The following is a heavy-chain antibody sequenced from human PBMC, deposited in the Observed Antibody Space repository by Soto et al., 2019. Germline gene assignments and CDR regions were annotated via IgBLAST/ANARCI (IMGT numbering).Heavy chain of an antibody. V-gene: IGHV1-18*01. Sequence: SSKEPGDTFTSRCMRSARQSNRQGLEWMGWISAYNGNTNYAQKLQGRVTMTTDTSTSTAYMELRSLRSDDTAVYYCARGAAGGAKVVYVMDVWRKGTTDTGSS. D-gene: IGHD1-26*01. CDR2: ISAYNGNT. CDR3: ARGAAGGAKVVYVMDV. J-gene: IGHJ6*04. CDR1: GDTFTSRC.